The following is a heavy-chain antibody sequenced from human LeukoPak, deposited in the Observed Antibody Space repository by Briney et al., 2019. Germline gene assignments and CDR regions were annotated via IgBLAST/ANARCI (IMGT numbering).Heavy chain of an antibody. D-gene: IGHD6-19*01. V-gene: IGHV3-30-3*01. CDR1: GFTFSSYA. Sequence: GGSLRLSCAASGFTFSSYAMHRVRQAPGKGLEWVAVISYDGSNKYYADSVKGRFTISRDNSKNTLYLQMNSLRAEDTAVYYCARDGDSSGWYMIRYFDYWGQGTLVTVSS. CDR3: ARDGDSSGWYMIRYFDY. CDR2: ISYDGSNK. J-gene: IGHJ4*02.